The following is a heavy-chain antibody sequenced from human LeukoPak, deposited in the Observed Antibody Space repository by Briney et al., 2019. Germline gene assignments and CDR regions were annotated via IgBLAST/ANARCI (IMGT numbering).Heavy chain of an antibody. J-gene: IGHJ3*02. Sequence: SETLSLTCTVSGGSISSGGYYWSWIRQHPGKGLEWIGYIYYSGSTYYNPSLKSRVTISVDTYKNQFSLKLSSVTAADTAVYYCARGSDTDAFDIWGQGTMVTVSS. V-gene: IGHV4-31*03. CDR3: ARGSDTDAFDI. CDR2: IYYSGST. CDR1: GGSISSGGYY.